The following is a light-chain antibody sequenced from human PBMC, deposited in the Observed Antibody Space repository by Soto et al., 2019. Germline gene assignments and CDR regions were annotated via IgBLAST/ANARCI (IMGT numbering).Light chain of an antibody. CDR3: QQYYSSPWT. Sequence: DIVMTQSPDSLAVSLGERATINCKSSQSVFYSSNNKNYLAWYQQKSGQPPKLLIYWASTRESGVPDRFSGSGSGTDFTLTISSLQAADVSVYYCQQYYSSPWTFGEGTKVEIK. CDR1: QSVFYSSNNKNY. V-gene: IGKV4-1*01. J-gene: IGKJ1*01. CDR2: WAS.